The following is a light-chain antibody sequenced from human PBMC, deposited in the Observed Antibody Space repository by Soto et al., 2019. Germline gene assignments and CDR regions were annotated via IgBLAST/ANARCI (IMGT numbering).Light chain of an antibody. CDR1: QSVSSN. V-gene: IGKV3-15*01. J-gene: IGKJ5*01. CDR3: QQYHNWPPIT. Sequence: EIVMTQSTATPSVSPGERATLSCRASQSVSSNLAWYQQKPGQAPRLLIYGASTRATGIPARFSGSGSGTEFTLTISSLQSEDFAVYYCQQYHNWPPITFGQGTRLEIK. CDR2: GAS.